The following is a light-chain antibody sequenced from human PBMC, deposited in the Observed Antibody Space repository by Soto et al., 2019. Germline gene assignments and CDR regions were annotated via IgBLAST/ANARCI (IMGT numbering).Light chain of an antibody. Sequence: QSALTKPACVSGSPGQAITISCTGTSSDVGGYNYVSWYQQHPGKAPKLMIYEVSNRPSGDSDRFSGSKSGNTASLTISGLQAEDEADYYCSSYTSSSTPYVFGSGTKVTVL. CDR2: EVS. J-gene: IGLJ1*01. CDR1: SSDVGGYNY. V-gene: IGLV2-14*03. CDR3: SSYTSSSTPYV.